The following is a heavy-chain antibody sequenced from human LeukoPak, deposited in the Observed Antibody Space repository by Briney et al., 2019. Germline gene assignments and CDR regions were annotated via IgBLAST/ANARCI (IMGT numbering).Heavy chain of an antibody. CDR1: GFSFSSYG. D-gene: IGHD3-9*01. CDR2: ISSSGSTI. V-gene: IGHV3-48*04. Sequence: GGSLRLSCAASGFSFSSYGMHWVRQAPGKGLEWVSYISSSGSTIYYADSVKGRFTISRDNAKNSLYLQMNSLRAEDTAVYYCARGDDILTGPLDYWGQGALVTVSS. CDR3: ARGDDILTGPLDY. J-gene: IGHJ4*02.